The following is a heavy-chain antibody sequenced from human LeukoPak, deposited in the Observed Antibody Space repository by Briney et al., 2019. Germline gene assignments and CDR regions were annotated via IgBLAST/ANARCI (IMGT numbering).Heavy chain of an antibody. D-gene: IGHD5-24*01. V-gene: IGHV3-48*03. CDR3: ARDDLEMASSAFDI. Sequence: GGSLGLSCAASGFTFSSYEMNWVRQAPGKGLEWLSYISGSGSAIYYSDSVKGRFTISRDNAKNSLYLQMNSLRAEDTALYYCARDDLEMASSAFDIWGQGTLVTVSS. J-gene: IGHJ3*02. CDR2: ISGSGSAI. CDR1: GFTFSSYE.